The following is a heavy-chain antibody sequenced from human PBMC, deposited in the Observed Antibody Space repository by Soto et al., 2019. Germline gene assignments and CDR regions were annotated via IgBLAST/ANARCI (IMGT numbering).Heavy chain of an antibody. J-gene: IGHJ4*02. CDR3: AREYSSSSALHFDY. D-gene: IGHD6-6*01. V-gene: IGHV1-69*01. Sequence: QVQLVQSGAEVKKPGSSVKVSCKASGGTFSSYAISWVRQAPGQGLEWRGGFIPIFGTANYAQRFQGRVTITADESRGTAYRELISLRSEDMAVYYCAREYSSSSALHFDYWGQGTLVTVSS. CDR1: GGTFSSYA. CDR2: FIPIFGTA.